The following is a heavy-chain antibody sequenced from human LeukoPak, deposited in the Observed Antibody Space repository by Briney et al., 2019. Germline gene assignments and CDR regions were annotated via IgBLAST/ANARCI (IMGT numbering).Heavy chain of an antibody. CDR1: GFTFSTYW. V-gene: IGHV3-7*01. CDR3: ARDSAGNDY. D-gene: IGHD6-13*01. CDR2: IKQDGSEK. Sequence: GGSLRLSCAASGFTFSTYWMSWVRQAPGKGLEWVANIKQDGSEKYYVDSVKGRFTISRDNAKNSLYLQMNSLRAEDTAMYYCARDSAGNDYWGQGTLVTVSA. J-gene: IGHJ4*02.